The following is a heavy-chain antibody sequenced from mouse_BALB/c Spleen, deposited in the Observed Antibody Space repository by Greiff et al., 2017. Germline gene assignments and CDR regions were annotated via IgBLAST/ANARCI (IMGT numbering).Heavy chain of an antibody. CDR3: AREDSSGYVLYYAMDY. CDR1: GFNIKDTY. CDR2: IDPANGNT. Sequence: VQLQQSGAELVKPGASVKLSCTASGFNIKDTYMHWVKQRPEQGLEWIGRIDPANGNTKYDPKFQGKATITADTSSNTAYLQLSSLTSEDTAVYYCAREDSSGYVLYYAMDYWGQGTSVTVSS. D-gene: IGHD3-2*01. J-gene: IGHJ4*01. V-gene: IGHV14-3*02.